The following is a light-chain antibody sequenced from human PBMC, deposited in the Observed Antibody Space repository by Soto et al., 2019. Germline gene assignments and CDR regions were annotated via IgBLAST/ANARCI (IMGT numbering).Light chain of an antibody. CDR1: SSDVGGYGY. V-gene: IGLV2-14*03. CDR3: SSYTISRTYV. CDR2: NVY. Sequence: QSALTQPASVSGSPGQSITVSCTGTSSDVGGYGYVSWHQQHPGKAPKLMIYNVYDRPSGISNRFSGSKSGNTASLTISGLQGEDEADYYCSSYTISRTYVFGTGTKLTVL. J-gene: IGLJ1*01.